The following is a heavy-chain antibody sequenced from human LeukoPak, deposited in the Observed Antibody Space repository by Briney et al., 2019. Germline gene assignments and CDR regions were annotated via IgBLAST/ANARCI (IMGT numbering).Heavy chain of an antibody. CDR1: GGTFSSYA. D-gene: IGHD3-22*01. Sequence: SVKVSCKASGGTFSSYAISWVRQAPGQGLEWMGRIIPIFGTANYAQKFQGRVTITADKSTSTAYVELSSLRSEDTAVYYCARGGDYDSPFGEYFQHWGQGTLVTVSS. J-gene: IGHJ1*01. V-gene: IGHV1-69*06. CDR3: ARGGDYDSPFGEYFQH. CDR2: IIPIFGTA.